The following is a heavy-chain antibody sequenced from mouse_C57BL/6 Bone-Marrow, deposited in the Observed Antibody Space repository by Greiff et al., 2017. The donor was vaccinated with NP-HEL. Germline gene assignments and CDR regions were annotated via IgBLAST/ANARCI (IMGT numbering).Heavy chain of an antibody. CDR2: IDPSDSET. CDR3: SREGFAY. CDR1: GYTFTSYW. J-gene: IGHJ3*01. V-gene: IGHV1-52*01. Sequence: VQLQQPGAELVRPGSSVKLSCKASGYTFTSYWMHWVKQRPIQGLEWIGNIDPSDSETHYNQNFKDKATLTVDKSSRTAYLQLSSLTSEYSAVYYCSREGFAYWGPGTLVTVSA.